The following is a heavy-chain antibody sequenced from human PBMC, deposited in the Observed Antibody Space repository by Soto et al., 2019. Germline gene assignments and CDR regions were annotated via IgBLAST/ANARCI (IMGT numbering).Heavy chain of an antibody. CDR3: ARGLRNTRVRYFDWLLTTNYFDY. V-gene: IGHV4-34*01. J-gene: IGHJ4*02. CDR1: VGSFSVYY. CDR2: INHSGST. Sequence: SETLSVTCAFYVGSFSVYYWSWIRQPPGKGLDLIAEINHSGSTNYNPSLKSRVTISVDTSKNQFSLKLSSVTAADTAVYYCARGLRNTRVRYFDWLLTTNYFDYWGQGTMVTVSS. D-gene: IGHD3-9*01.